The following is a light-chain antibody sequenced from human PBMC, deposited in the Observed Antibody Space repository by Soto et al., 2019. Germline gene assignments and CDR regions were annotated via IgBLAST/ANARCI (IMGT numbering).Light chain of an antibody. CDR2: DVT. CDR1: SSVVGGYNY. CDR3: SSYTSDTTGD. J-gene: IGLJ1*01. V-gene: IGLV2-14*03. Sequence: QSALTNPSSVSGTPEQSIVCSFTGTSSVVGGYNYVSWYQQHPGKAPKLMIYDVTTRPSGVSNRFSGSKSGNTAALTISGLQAEDEADYYCSSYTSDTTGDFGPGTKVNDL.